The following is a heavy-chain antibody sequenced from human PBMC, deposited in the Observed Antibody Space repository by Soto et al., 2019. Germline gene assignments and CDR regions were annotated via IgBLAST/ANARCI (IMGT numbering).Heavy chain of an antibody. V-gene: IGHV3-7*01. J-gene: IGHJ3*01. CDR2: IKQDDSEI. D-gene: IGHD3-22*01. CDR1: GFTFSDYW. CDR3: ARGHYYDAFFDV. Sequence: GGSLRLSCAASGFTFSDYWMTWVRQAPGKGLEWVANIKQDDSEIYYVDSVRGRFTISRDNAKNSVFLEMSSLRAEDTALYYCARGHYYDAFFDVWGQGTMVTVSS.